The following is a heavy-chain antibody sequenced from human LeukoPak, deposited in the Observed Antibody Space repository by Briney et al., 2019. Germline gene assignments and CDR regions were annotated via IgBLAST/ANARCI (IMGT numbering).Heavy chain of an antibody. CDR1: GGTFSSYA. D-gene: IGHD6-6*01. Sequence: SVKVSCKASGGTFSSYAISLVRQAPGQGLEWIGGIIPIFGTANYAQKFQGRVTITADESTSTAYMELSSLRSEDTAVYYCARVPYSSSSRSDYWGKGTLVTVSS. J-gene: IGHJ4*02. CDR2: IIPIFGTA. V-gene: IGHV1-69*01. CDR3: ARVPYSSSSRSDY.